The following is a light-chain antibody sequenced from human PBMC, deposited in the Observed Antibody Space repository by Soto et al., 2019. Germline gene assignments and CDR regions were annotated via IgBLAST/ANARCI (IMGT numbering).Light chain of an antibody. CDR1: QSVSSN. V-gene: IGKV3-15*01. Sequence: EIVMTQSQPTLSVSPGERAILSCRASQSVSSNLAWYQQKPGQAPRLLIYDVSTRATGIPARFSGSGSGTEFTLTISSLQSEDFAFYYCQQYDNWPLEFTFGQGTKLKIK. J-gene: IGKJ2*01. CDR3: QQYDNWPLEFT. CDR2: DVS.